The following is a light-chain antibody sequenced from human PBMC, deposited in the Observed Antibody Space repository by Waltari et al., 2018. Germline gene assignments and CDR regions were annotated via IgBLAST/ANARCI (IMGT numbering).Light chain of an antibody. CDR2: GAS. CDR1: QSVTTN. Sequence: EIVMTQSPATLSVSPGERAVLSCRASQSVTTNLAWYQQKPGQAPRLLIYGASTRATNIPARFSGSGSGTEFTLTISRLEPEDFAVYYCQQYVTSPLAFGQGTRLEIK. J-gene: IGKJ5*01. CDR3: QQYVTSPLA. V-gene: IGKV3-15*01.